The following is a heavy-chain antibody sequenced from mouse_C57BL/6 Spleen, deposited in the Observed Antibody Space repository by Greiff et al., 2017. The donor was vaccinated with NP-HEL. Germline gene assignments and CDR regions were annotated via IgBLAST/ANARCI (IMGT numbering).Heavy chain of an antibody. D-gene: IGHD3-1*01. CDR2: ISYDGSN. Sequence: EVQLQQSGPGLVKPSQSLSLTCSVTGYSITSGYYWNWIRQFPGNKLEWMGYISYDGSNNYNPSLKNRISITRDTSKNQFFLKLNSVTTEDTATYYCARGGYKDYAMDYWGQGTSVTVSS. J-gene: IGHJ4*01. V-gene: IGHV3-6*01. CDR3: ARGGYKDYAMDY. CDR1: GYSITSGYY.